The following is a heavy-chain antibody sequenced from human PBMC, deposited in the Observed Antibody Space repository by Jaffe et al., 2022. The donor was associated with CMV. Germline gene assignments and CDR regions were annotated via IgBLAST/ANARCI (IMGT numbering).Heavy chain of an antibody. CDR3: ARGSYNWNSITFDY. Sequence: QVQLQESGPGLVKPSETLSLTCTVSGGSISSYYWSWIRQPPGKGLEWIGYIYYSGSTNYNPSLKSRVTISVDTSKNQFSLKLSSVTAADTAVYYCARGSYNWNSITFDYWGQGTLVTVSS. CDR2: IYYSGST. D-gene: IGHD1-7*01. CDR1: GGSISSYY. V-gene: IGHV4-59*01. J-gene: IGHJ4*02.